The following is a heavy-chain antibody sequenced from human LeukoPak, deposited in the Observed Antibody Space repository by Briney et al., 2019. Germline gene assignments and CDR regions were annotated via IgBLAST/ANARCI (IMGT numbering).Heavy chain of an antibody. V-gene: IGHV1-18*01. D-gene: IGHD4-17*01. J-gene: IGHJ6*02. Sequence: SSVKVSCMASGYTFTSYGISWVRQAPGQGLEWMGWISAYNGNTNYAQKLQGRVTMTTDTSTSTAYMELRSLRSDDTAVHYCARIKYGDSGYYYYYGMDVWGQGTTVTVSS. CDR2: ISAYNGNT. CDR3: ARIKYGDSGYYYYYGMDV. CDR1: GYTFTSYG.